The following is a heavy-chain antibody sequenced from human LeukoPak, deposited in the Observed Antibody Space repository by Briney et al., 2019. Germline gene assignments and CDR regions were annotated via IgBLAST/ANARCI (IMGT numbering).Heavy chain of an antibody. V-gene: IGHV3-23*01. Sequence: GGSLRLSCAASGFTFSSYAMSWVRQAPGKGLEWVSGMSGSGDTTYYADSVKGRFTISRDNSKNTLFLQMNSLRAEDTAVYYCAKGHIYYDSSGYYLDYWGQGTLVTVSS. CDR1: GFTFSSYA. J-gene: IGHJ4*02. D-gene: IGHD3-22*01. CDR2: MSGSGDTT. CDR3: AKGHIYYDSSGYYLDY.